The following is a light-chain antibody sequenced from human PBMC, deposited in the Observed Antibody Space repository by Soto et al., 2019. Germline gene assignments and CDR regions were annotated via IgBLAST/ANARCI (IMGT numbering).Light chain of an antibody. J-gene: IGKJ5*01. Sequence: IQMTQSPSSLSASVGDRVTITCRASQSISSYLNWYQQKPGKAPKFLIYAASSLQSGVPSRFSGSGSGTDFTLTVDSLQPEDFATYYCQQSYSSPVTFGQGTRLEIK. CDR3: QQSYSSPVT. CDR1: QSISSY. V-gene: IGKV1-39*01. CDR2: AAS.